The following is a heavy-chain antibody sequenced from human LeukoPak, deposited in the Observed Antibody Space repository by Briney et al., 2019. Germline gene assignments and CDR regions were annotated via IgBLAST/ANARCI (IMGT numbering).Heavy chain of an antibody. Sequence: GASVKVSCKASGGTFSSYAISWVRQAPGQGLEWMRGIIPIFGTANYAQKFQGRVTITTDESTSTAYMELSSLRSEDTAVYYCARVVDYDILTGFTVWFDYWGQGTLVTVSS. D-gene: IGHD3-9*01. CDR2: IIPIFGTA. V-gene: IGHV1-69*05. CDR3: ARVVDYDILTGFTVWFDY. J-gene: IGHJ4*02. CDR1: GGTFSSYA.